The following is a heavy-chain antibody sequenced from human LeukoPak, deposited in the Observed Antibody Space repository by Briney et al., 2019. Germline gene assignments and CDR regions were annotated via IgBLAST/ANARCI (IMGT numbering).Heavy chain of an antibody. J-gene: IGHJ4*02. CDR1: GYTFTGYY. Sequence: ASVKVSCKASGYTFTGYYMHWVRQAPGQGLEWMGWINPNSGGTNYARKFQGRVTMTRDTSISTAYMELSRLRSDDTAVYYCARDLDAAAGTLGYWGQGTLVTVSS. V-gene: IGHV1-2*02. CDR3: ARDLDAAAGTLGY. CDR2: INPNSGGT. D-gene: IGHD6-13*01.